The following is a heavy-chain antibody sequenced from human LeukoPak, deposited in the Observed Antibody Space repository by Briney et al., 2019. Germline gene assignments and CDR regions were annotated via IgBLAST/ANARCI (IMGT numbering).Heavy chain of an antibody. J-gene: IGHJ4*02. D-gene: IGHD3-16*02. CDR3: AKGLRSDF. CDR2: VNPNGKR. CDR1: GYIFTNYD. Sequence: ASVKVSCKTSGYIFTNYDVNWVRQATGQGLEWVGWVNPNGKRDHAQKFQGRVTLTTDSSISTAYMELTSLRSDDTAVYYCAKGLRSDFWGQGTLVTVSS. V-gene: IGHV1-8*01.